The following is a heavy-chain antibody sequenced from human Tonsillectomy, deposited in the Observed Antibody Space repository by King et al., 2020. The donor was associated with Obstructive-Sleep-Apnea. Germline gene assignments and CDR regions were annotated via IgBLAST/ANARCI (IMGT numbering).Heavy chain of an antibody. D-gene: IGHD3-22*01. J-gene: IGHJ4*02. CDR3: TRDRHKGYDY. Sequence: VQLQESGPGLVKPSETLSLICTVSGGSIGGYCGSWIRQPPGKGLDWFVYFCFIGDTNYPPPLERRATISVDTSKSQISLKLNSVTAADTAIYYCTRDRHKGYDYWGQGTLVTVSS. CDR2: FCFIGDT. V-gene: IGHV4-59*01. CDR1: GGSIGGYC.